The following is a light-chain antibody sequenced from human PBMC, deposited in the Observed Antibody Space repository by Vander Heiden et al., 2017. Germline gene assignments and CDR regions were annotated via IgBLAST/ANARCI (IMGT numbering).Light chain of an antibody. V-gene: IGKV1-39*01. Sequence: DIQMTQSPSSLSASVGDRVTITCRASQSISSYLNWYQQKPGKAPKLLIYAASSLQSGVPSRFSGSGSGTDFTLTISSLQPEDFATYYCQQSYSTHHFGHGTKVDIK. J-gene: IGKJ3*01. CDR3: QQSYSTHH. CDR2: AAS. CDR1: QSISSY.